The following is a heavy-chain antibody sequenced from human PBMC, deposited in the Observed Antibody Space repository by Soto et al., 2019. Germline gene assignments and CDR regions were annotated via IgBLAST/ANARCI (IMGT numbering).Heavy chain of an antibody. J-gene: IGHJ6*02. V-gene: IGHV4-4*07. D-gene: IGHD5-12*01. CDR3: ERDNIVSKGYGMDG. CDR2: IHSSGTF. CDR1: GASISNAY. Sequence: SETLSLTCSVSGASISNAYWSWIRQAAGKRLEWIGRIHSSGTFNYNPSLKSRVSISRDTSKNQISLKLSSVTAADTAVYYRERDNIVSKGYGMDGWGQGTTVT.